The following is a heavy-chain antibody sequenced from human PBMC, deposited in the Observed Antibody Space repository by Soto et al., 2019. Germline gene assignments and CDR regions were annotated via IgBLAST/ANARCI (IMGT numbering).Heavy chain of an antibody. Sequence: QKQLLQSGPEVKRPGTSVKVSCKASGFNFSNSAVQWVRQARGQRPEWIGWIVVGSGNTKYAQKFHERVTITRDMSTSAAYMERSSLRSDDTAVYYCAAGGGDNYYGMDVWGQGTTVTVSS. CDR3: AAGGGDNYYGMDV. V-gene: IGHV1-58*01. D-gene: IGHD3-16*01. CDR2: IVVGSGNT. J-gene: IGHJ6*02. CDR1: GFNFSNSA.